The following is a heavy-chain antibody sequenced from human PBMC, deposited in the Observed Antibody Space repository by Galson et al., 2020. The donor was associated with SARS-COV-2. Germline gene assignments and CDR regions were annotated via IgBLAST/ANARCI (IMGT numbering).Heavy chain of an antibody. CDR2: IYYSGST. D-gene: IGHD2-15*01. Sequence: SETLSLTCTVSGGSISSYYWSWIRQPPGKGLEWIGYIYYSGSTNYNPSLKSRVTISVDTSKNQFSLKLSLVTAADAAVYYCARELYGGPYYFDYWGQGTLVTVSS. CDR3: ARELYGGPYYFDY. J-gene: IGHJ4*02. V-gene: IGHV4-59*01. CDR1: GGSISSYY.